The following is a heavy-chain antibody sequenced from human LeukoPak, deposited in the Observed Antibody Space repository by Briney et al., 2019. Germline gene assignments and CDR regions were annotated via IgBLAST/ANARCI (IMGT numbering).Heavy chain of an antibody. CDR1: GGSISYYR. Sequence: SETLSLTCTVSGGSISYYRWNWVRQSPGKGLEWIGYIYYIGSTNYNPSLDSRVTMSIDRSNNHFSLNLGSVTAADTAVYYCARSGRGTYYYFDYWGQGTLVTVSS. D-gene: IGHD1-26*01. CDR2: IYYIGST. V-gene: IGHV4-59*01. J-gene: IGHJ4*02. CDR3: ARSGRGTYYYFDY.